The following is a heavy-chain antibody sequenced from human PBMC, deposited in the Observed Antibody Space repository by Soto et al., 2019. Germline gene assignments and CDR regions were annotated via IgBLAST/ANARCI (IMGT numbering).Heavy chain of an antibody. CDR3: AREVDVWGSYRINWFDH. D-gene: IGHD3-16*02. Sequence: QVQLQESGPGLVKPSQTLSLTCTVSGGSISSGDYYWSWIRQPPGKGLEWIGYIYYSGSTYYNPSLKSRVTISVDTSKNQFSLKLSSVTAADTAVYYCAREVDVWGSYRINWFDHWGQGTLVTVSS. J-gene: IGHJ5*02. CDR2: IYYSGST. CDR1: GGSISSGDYY. V-gene: IGHV4-30-4*01.